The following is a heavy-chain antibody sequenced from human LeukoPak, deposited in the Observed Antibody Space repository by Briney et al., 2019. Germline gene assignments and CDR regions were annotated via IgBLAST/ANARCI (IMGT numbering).Heavy chain of an antibody. CDR2: ISGSGGST. CDR1: GFTFSSYA. J-gene: IGHJ4*02. Sequence: GGSLRLSCAASGFTFSSYAMSWVRQAPGKGLEWVSAISGSGGSTYYADSVKGRFTISRDNSKNTLYLQMNSLRAEDTAVYYCAKGLSSIAVAGLYLDYWGQGTLVTVSS. CDR3: AKGLSSIAVAGLYLDY. D-gene: IGHD6-19*01. V-gene: IGHV3-23*01.